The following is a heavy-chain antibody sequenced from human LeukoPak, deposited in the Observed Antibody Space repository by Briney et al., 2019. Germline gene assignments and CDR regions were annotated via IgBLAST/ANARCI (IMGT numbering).Heavy chain of an antibody. V-gene: IGHV3-23*01. J-gene: IGHJ4*02. D-gene: IGHD5-18*01. CDR2: VSGSGGGT. CDR3: AKGRYTYTD. CDR1: GFTFSSYA. Sequence: TGGSLRLSCAASGFTFSSYAMSWVRQAPGKGLEWVSVVSGSGGGTSYADSVKGRFTISRDNSKNTLYLQMNSLRDEDTAVYYCAKGRYTYTDWGQGTLVTVSS.